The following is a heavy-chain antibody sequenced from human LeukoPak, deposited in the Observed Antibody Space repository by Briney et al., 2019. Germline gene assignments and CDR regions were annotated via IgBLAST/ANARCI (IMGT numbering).Heavy chain of an antibody. Sequence: PGGSLRLSCAASGFTFSSYEMNWVRQAPGKGLEWVSYISSSGSTIYYADSVKGRFTISRDNAKNSLYLQMNSLRAEDTAVYYCAREVRGSGYSRYYNYMDVWGKGTTVTVSS. CDR1: GFTFSSYE. D-gene: IGHD3-3*01. CDR3: AREVRGSGYSRYYNYMDV. V-gene: IGHV3-48*03. CDR2: ISSSGSTI. J-gene: IGHJ6*03.